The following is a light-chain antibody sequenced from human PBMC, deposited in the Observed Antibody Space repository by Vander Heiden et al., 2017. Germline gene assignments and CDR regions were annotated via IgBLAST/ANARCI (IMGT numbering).Light chain of an antibody. CDR3: CSYAGSSTVV. J-gene: IGLJ2*01. V-gene: IGLV2-23*01. Sequence: SALTQPASVSGYPGQSITISCTGTSSDVGSYNLVSRYQQHPGKPPKLMIYEGSKRPSGVSNRFSGSKSGNTASLTISGLQAEDEADYYCCSYAGSSTVVFGGGTKLTVL. CDR1: SSDVGSYNL. CDR2: EGS.